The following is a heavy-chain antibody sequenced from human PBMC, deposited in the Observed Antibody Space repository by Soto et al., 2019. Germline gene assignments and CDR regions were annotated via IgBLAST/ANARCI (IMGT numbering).Heavy chain of an antibody. CDR2: INHSGST. Sequence: SETLSLTCAVYGGSFSGYYWSRIRQPPGKGLEWIGEINHSGSTNYNPSLKSRVTISVDTSKNQFSLKLSSVTAADTAVYYCARGGGFYYYYYYMDVWGKGTTVTVSS. CDR1: GGSFSGYY. D-gene: IGHD3-16*01. V-gene: IGHV4-34*01. J-gene: IGHJ6*03. CDR3: ARGGGFYYYYYYMDV.